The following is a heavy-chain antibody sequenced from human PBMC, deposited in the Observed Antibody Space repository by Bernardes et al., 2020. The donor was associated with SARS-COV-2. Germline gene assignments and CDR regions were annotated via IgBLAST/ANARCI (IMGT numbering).Heavy chain of an antibody. D-gene: IGHD3-10*01. Sequence: SETLSLTCTVSGGSISSQYWSWIRQPPGKGLEWFAYIYYSGSTNYNPSLKSRVTISVDTSKNQFSLKLNSVTAADTAVYYCARIRGGTFDIWGQGTVVTVSS. J-gene: IGHJ3*02. CDR3: ARIRGGTFDI. CDR1: GGSISSQY. CDR2: IYYSGST. V-gene: IGHV4-59*11.